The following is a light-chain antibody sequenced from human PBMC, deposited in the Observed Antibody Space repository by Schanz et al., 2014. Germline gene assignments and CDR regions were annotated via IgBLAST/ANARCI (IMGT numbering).Light chain of an antibody. CDR1: SSDVGGYKY. J-gene: IGLJ2*01. Sequence: QSVLTQPASVSGSPGQSITISCTGTSSDVGGYKYVSWYQQHPGKAPKLMINEVSKRPSGVPDRFSGSKSGNTASLTISGLQAADEADYHCCAYAGRYTLWIVGGGTKLTVL. CDR3: CAYAGRYTLWI. V-gene: IGLV2-11*01. CDR2: EVS.